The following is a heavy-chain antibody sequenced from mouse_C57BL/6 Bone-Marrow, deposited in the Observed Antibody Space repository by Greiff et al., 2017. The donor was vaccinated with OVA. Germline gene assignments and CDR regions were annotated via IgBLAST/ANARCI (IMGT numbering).Heavy chain of an antibody. CDR2: ISPRSGNT. V-gene: IGHV1-81*01. D-gene: IGHD2-4*01. CDR1: GYTFTSYG. J-gene: IGHJ2*01. CDR3: ARLRYDYDYLDY. Sequence: QVQLQQSGAELARPGASVKLSCKASGYTFTSYGISWVTQRTGQGLAWIGEISPRSGNTYYNETFMGKATLTAYKSASTADMERRSLTSEYSAVYFCARLRYDYDYLDYWGQGTTLTVSS.